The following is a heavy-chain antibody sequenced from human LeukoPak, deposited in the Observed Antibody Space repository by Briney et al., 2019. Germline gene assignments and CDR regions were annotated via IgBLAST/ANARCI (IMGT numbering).Heavy chain of an antibody. CDR3: ATDPPWASDSFAI. Sequence: WGSLRLSCIASEFTLSNYWMTWVRQAPGKGLECVANIKGDGSKEYYVESVKCRFTISRDNAKNSVYLQMNSLSPEDTAVYYCATDPPWASDSFAIWGQGTMVTVS. CDR2: IKGDGSKE. CDR1: EFTLSNYW. J-gene: IGHJ3*02. D-gene: IGHD3-22*01. V-gene: IGHV3-7*03.